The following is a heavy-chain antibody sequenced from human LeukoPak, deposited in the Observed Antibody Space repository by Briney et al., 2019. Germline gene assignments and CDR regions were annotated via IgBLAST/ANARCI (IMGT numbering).Heavy chain of an antibody. CDR3: ARRFVGWGAFDI. D-gene: IGHD3/OR15-3a*01. J-gene: IGHJ3*02. CDR2: IHMGGNT. CDR1: GFTFNNAW. Sequence: GGSLRLSCGASGFTFNNAWMSWTRQAPGKGLEWVSGIHMGGNTYYADSVKGRFTISTDNSKNTVYLQMNSLGAEDTAMYYCARRFVGWGAFDIWGQGTMVTVSS. V-gene: IGHV3-66*01.